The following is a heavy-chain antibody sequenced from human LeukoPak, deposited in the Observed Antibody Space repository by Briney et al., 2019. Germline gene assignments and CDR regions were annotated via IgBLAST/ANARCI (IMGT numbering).Heavy chain of an antibody. CDR1: GFTFDDYA. J-gene: IGHJ4*02. CDR2: ISWNSGSI. Sequence: GRSLRLSCAASGFTFDDYAMHWVRQAPGKGLEWVPGISWNSGSIGYADSVKGRFTISRDNAKNSLYLQMNSLRAEDTALYYCAKVSGSTPIVYFDYWGQGTLVTVSS. D-gene: IGHD2-15*01. CDR3: AKVSGSTPIVYFDY. V-gene: IGHV3-9*01.